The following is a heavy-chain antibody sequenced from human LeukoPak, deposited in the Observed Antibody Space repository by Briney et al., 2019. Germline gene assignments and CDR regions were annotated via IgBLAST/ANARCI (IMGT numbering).Heavy chain of an antibody. Sequence: SETLSLTCAVSGGSISSYYWSWIRQPPGKGLEWIGYIYYSGSTNYNPSLKSRVTISVDTSKNQFSLKLSSVTAADTAVYYCARVGSGYYYYYYMDVWGKGTTVTVSS. CDR3: ARVGSGYYYYYYMDV. V-gene: IGHV4-59*01. CDR1: GGSISSYY. D-gene: IGHD1-26*01. J-gene: IGHJ6*03. CDR2: IYYSGST.